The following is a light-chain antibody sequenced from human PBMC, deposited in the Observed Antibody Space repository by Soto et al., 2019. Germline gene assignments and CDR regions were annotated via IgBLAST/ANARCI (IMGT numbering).Light chain of an antibody. Sequence: PGEGATLSCRASQDVDNNFLAWYQQRPGQAPGLLIYATSRRATGIPDRFSGSGSGTDFTLAISRVGPEDIAVYFCHQYYSSITFGGGTKVEV. CDR1: QDVDNNF. CDR2: ATS. J-gene: IGKJ4*01. V-gene: IGKV3-20*01. CDR3: HQYYSSIT.